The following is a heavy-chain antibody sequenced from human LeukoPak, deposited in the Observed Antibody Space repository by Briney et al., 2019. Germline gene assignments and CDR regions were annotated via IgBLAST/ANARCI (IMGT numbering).Heavy chain of an antibody. Sequence: TGGSLRLSCAASGFTFSSYAMHWVRQAPGKGLEWVAVISYDGSNKYYADSVKGRFTISRDNSKNTLYLQMNSLRAEDTAVYYCAGDGRYCSGGSCYPSRTYYFDYWGQGTLVTVSS. D-gene: IGHD2-15*01. V-gene: IGHV3-30-3*01. CDR1: GFTFSSYA. CDR2: ISYDGSNK. J-gene: IGHJ4*02. CDR3: AGDGRYCSGGSCYPSRTYYFDY.